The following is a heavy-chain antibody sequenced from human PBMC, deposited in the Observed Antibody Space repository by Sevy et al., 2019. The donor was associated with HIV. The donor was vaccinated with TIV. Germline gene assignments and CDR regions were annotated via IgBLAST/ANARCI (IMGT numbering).Heavy chain of an antibody. V-gene: IGHV3-30-3*01. J-gene: IGHJ4*02. CDR2: ISFNGGNK. CDR3: ARDVSGGERLGQLSAYFDY. Sequence: GGSLRLSCAASGFPFTTYAVHWVRQAPGKGLEWLAVISFNGGNKFCADSVRRRFTISRDNSENTMYLQMNSLRVEDTAMYYCARDVSGGERLGQLSAYFDYWGQGTLVTVSS. D-gene: IGHD3-16*02. CDR1: GFPFTTYA.